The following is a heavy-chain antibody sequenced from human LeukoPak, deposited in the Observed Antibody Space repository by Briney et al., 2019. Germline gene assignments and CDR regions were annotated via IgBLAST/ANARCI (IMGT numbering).Heavy chain of an antibody. V-gene: IGHV4-34*01. CDR1: GGSFSGYY. CDR2: INHSGSA. J-gene: IGHJ4*02. Sequence: SETLSLTCAVYGGSFSGYYWSWIRQPPGKGLEWIGEINHSGSANYNPSLKSRVTISVDTSKNQFSLKLSSVTAADMAVYYCARSRGSSGIYFDYWGQGTLVTVSS. D-gene: IGHD3-22*01. CDR3: ARSRGSSGIYFDY.